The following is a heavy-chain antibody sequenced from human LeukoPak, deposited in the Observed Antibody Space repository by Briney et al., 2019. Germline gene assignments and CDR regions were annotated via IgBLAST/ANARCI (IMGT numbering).Heavy chain of an antibody. V-gene: IGHV3-7*01. CDR3: ARTPYTSGWYGVGY. J-gene: IGHJ4*02. CDR2: IKQDGSEK. Sequence: GGSLRLSCAASGFTFSSYWMSWVRQAPGKGLEWVANIKQDGSEKYYVDSVKGRFTISRDNAKNSLYLQLNSLRAEDTAVYYCARTPYTSGWYGVGYWGQGTLVTVSS. D-gene: IGHD6-19*01. CDR1: GFTFSSYW.